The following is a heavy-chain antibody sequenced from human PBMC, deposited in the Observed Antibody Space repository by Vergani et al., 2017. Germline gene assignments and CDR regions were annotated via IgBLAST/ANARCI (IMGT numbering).Heavy chain of an antibody. V-gene: IGHV4-38-2*02. CDR2: FHHTGMT. CDR3: ARHVGSGNCYHLFDS. Sequence: QVQLQESGPGLVKPSETLSLTCTVSNDSISRGYFWGWIRRPPGKGLEWIASFHHTGMTYNNPSLKSRVTISVYTSKNLISLKLNSVTAADTALYDCARHVGSGNCYHLFDSWGQGTLVTVSS. CDR1: NDSISRGYF. D-gene: IGHD3-10*01. J-gene: IGHJ4*02.